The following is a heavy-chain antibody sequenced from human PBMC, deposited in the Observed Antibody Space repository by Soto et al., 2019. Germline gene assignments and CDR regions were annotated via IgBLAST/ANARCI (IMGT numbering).Heavy chain of an antibody. Sequence: QVQLVESGGGVVQPGRSLRLSCAASGFRDGFPFSDYDMHWVRQAPGKGLEWVALISFDGSTKNYVDSVEGRFTISRDNSRDTLFLQMDSLRPEDTAVYYCAKNSFSGSKRILDSWCQGTLVTVSS. CDR3: AKNSFSGSKRILDS. V-gene: IGHV3-30*18. D-gene: IGHD1-26*01. J-gene: IGHJ4*02. CDR2: ISFDGSTK. CDR1: GFRDGFPFSDYD.